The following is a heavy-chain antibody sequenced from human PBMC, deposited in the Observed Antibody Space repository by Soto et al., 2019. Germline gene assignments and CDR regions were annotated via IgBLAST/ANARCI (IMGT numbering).Heavy chain of an antibody. V-gene: IGHV3-30*18. D-gene: IGHD3-22*01. CDR3: AKDGDYYDSSGDSMEFDD. J-gene: IGHJ4*02. Sequence: GGSLRLSCAASGFTFSSYGMHWVRQAPGKGLEWVAVISYDGSNKYYADSVKGRFTISRDNSKNTLYLQMNSLRAEDTAVYYCAKDGDYYDSSGDSMEFDDWGQGTLVTVSS. CDR1: GFTFSSYG. CDR2: ISYDGSNK.